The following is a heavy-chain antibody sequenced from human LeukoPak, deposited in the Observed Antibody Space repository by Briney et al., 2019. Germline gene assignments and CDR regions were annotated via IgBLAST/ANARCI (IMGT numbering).Heavy chain of an antibody. D-gene: IGHD6-13*01. CDR3: ARESSGIAATDKIDF. J-gene: IGHJ4*02. V-gene: IGHV1-69*13. CDR2: IIPIFGTA. Sequence: SVKVSCKASGGTFSSYAISWVRQAPGQGLEWMGGIIPIFGTANYAQKFQGRVTITADESTSTAYMELSSLRSEDTAVYYCARESSGIAATDKIDFWGQGTLVTVSS. CDR1: GGTFSSYA.